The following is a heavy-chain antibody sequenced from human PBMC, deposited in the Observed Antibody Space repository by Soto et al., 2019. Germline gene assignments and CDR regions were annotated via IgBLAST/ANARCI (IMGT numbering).Heavy chain of an antibody. Sequence: GASVKVSCKASGYTFTSYYMHWVRQAPGQGLEWMGIINPSGGSTSYAQKFQGRVTMTRDTSTSTVYMELSSLRSEDTAVYYCARDLIDGSGSHYYYYGMDVWGQGTTVTVSS. CDR3: ARDLIDGSGSHYYYYGMDV. CDR2: INPSGGST. V-gene: IGHV1-46*03. D-gene: IGHD3-10*01. CDR1: GYTFTSYY. J-gene: IGHJ6*02.